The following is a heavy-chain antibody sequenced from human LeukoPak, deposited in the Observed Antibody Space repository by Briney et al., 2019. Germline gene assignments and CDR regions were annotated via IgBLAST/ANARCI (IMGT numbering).Heavy chain of an antibody. V-gene: IGHV3-30*04. Sequence: GGSLRLSCAASGFTFSSYAMHWVRQAPGKGLEWVAVISYDGSNKYYADSVKGRFTISRDNSKNTLYLQMNSLRAEDTAVYYCAKGGLLWFGELLSPPHDAFDIWGQGTMVTVSS. J-gene: IGHJ3*02. CDR2: ISYDGSNK. CDR3: AKGGLLWFGELLSPPHDAFDI. CDR1: GFTFSSYA. D-gene: IGHD3-10*01.